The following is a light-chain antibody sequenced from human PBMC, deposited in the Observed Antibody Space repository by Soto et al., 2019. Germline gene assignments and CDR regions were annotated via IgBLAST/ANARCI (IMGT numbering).Light chain of an antibody. CDR2: GVT. CDR1: NSDIGSYDF. CDR3: SSYTYRNSLGA. V-gene: IGLV2-14*03. J-gene: IGLJ3*02. Sequence: QSVLTQPASISGSPGQSITISCTGSNSDIGSYDFVAWYQQLPGRSPRLIIYGVTNRPSGVSDRFSGSKSGNTASLTISGLQEEDEADYYCSSYTYRNSLGAFGGGTQLTVL.